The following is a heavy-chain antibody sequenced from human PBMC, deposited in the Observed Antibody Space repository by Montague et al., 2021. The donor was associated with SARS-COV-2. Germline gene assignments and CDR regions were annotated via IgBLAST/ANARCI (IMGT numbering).Heavy chain of an antibody. V-gene: IGHV4-59*01. CDR2: IYYSGST. Sequence: SETLSLTCTVSGSSISSNFWSWIRQPPGKGLEWIGYIYYSGSTNXNPSLKSRVTISVDTSKKQFSLQLSSATAADTAVYYCARTRGYDPLFDFWGQGTLVTVSS. J-gene: IGHJ4*02. D-gene: IGHD5-12*01. CDR3: ARTRGYDPLFDF. CDR1: GSSISSNF.